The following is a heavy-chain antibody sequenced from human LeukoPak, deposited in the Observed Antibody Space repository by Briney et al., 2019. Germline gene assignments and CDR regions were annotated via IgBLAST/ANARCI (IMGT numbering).Heavy chain of an antibody. CDR3: AKGVVITPRGWYFDL. CDR1: GFTFSSYA. J-gene: IGHJ2*01. V-gene: IGHV3-9*01. Sequence: GGSLRLSCAASGFTFSSYAMSWVRQAPGKGLEWVSGISWNSGSIGYADSVKGRFTVSRDNAKNSLYLQMNSLRAEDTALYYCAKGVVITPRGWYFDLWGRGTLVTVSS. D-gene: IGHD3-22*01. CDR2: ISWNSGSI.